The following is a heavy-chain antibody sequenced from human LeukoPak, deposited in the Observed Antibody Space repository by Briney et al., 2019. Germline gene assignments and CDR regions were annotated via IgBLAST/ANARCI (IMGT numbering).Heavy chain of an antibody. CDR2: INPSGGST. J-gene: IGHJ3*02. CDR1: GGTFSSYA. CDR3: ARLKDAFDI. V-gene: IGHV1-46*01. Sequence: GASVKVSCKASGGTFSSYAISWVRQAPGQGLEWMGIINPSGGSTSYAQKFQGRVTMTRDTSTSTVYMELSSLRSEDTAVYYCARLKDAFDIWGRGTMVTVSS.